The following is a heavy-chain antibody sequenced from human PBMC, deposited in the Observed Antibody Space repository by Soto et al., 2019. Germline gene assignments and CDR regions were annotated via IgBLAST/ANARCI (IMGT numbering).Heavy chain of an antibody. CDR1: GFSLSTSGMC. CDR2: IDWDDDK. V-gene: IGHV2-70*01. D-gene: IGHD3-22*01. Sequence: SGPTLVNPTQTLTLTCTFSGFSLSTSGMCVSWIRQPPGKALEWLALIDWDDDKYYSTSLKTRLTISKDTSKNQVVLTMTNMDPVDTATYYCARYYYDSSGSRAPLDYWGQGTLVTAPQ. CDR3: ARYYYDSSGSRAPLDY. J-gene: IGHJ4*02.